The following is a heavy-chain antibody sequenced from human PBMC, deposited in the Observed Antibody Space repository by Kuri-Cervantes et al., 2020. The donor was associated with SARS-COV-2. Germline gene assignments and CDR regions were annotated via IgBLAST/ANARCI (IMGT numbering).Heavy chain of an antibody. J-gene: IGHJ4*02. CDR3: ARDRVGVHDC. D-gene: IGHD2-21*01. CDR2: ISYDGNTT. V-gene: IGHV3-30-3*01. CDR1: GFTLSSYA. Sequence: GESLKISCAASGFTLSSYAIHWVRQAPGKGLEWVAFISYDGNTTYYADSVKGRFTISRDNSRNSLFLQMNSLRTEDTAIHYCARDRVGVHDCWGQGTLVTVSS.